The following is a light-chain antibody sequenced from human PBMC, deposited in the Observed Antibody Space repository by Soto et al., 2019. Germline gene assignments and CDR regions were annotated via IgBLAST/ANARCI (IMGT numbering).Light chain of an antibody. J-gene: IGKJ1*01. CDR2: DAS. CDR1: QGISNY. V-gene: IGKV1-5*01. CDR3: QQYNSYSET. Sequence: MQMTQSPSSVSASVGDRVTITCRASQGISNYLNWYQQKPGKAPKLLIYDASSLESGVPSRFSGSGSGTEFTLTISSLQPDDFATYYCQQYNSYSETFGQGTKVDIK.